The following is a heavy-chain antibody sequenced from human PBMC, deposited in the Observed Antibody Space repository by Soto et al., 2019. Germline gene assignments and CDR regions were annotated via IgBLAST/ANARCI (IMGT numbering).Heavy chain of an antibody. CDR1: GFTFSVSA. J-gene: IGHJ4*02. CDR2: ISGSGGKT. V-gene: IGHV3-23*01. D-gene: IGHD2-2*01. Sequence: GSLRLSCAASGFTFSVSAMSWVRQAPGKGLEWVSSISGSGGKTVYADSVKGRFTVYRDNSKNTLYLQINSLRADDTALYYCAKGDLDSDCSGTSCYVDYWGQGTRVTVSS. CDR3: AKGDLDSDCSGTSCYVDY.